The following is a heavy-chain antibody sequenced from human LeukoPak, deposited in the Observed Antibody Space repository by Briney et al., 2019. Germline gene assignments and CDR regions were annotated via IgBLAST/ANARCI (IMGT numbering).Heavy chain of an antibody. J-gene: IGHJ4*02. V-gene: IGHV3-7*03. CDR3: ARDQYYSSSD. D-gene: IGHD6-19*01. CDR1: GFTFSNYW. Sequence: GGSLRLSCAASGFTFSNYWMSWVRQAPGKGLEWVANIKEDGSEKYYVDAVKGRFTISRDNAKKSLFLQMNSLRAEDTAVYYCARDQYYSSSDWGQGTLVTVSS. CDR2: IKEDGSEK.